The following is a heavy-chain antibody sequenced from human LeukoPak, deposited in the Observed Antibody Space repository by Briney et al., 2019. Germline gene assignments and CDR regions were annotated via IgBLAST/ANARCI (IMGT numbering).Heavy chain of an antibody. V-gene: IGHV3-15*01. D-gene: IGHD6-13*01. Sequence: PGGSLRLSCAASGFIFSDAWMSWVRQAPGKGLEWVGRIKIKTEGGTTDYAAPVQGRFTISRDDSKTTLYLQMNSLKTEDTAVYYCTTHRDYSSSLTFDYWGQGTLVTVSS. J-gene: IGHJ4*02. CDR2: IKIKTEGGTT. CDR1: GFIFSDAW. CDR3: TTHRDYSSSLTFDY.